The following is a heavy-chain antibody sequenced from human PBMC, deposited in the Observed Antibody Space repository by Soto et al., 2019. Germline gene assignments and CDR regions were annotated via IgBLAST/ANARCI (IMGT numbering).Heavy chain of an antibody. D-gene: IGHD2-15*01. J-gene: IGHJ3*02. CDR2: INPNSGGT. CDR1: GYTFTGYY. V-gene: IGHV1-2*04. Sequence: ASVKVSCKASGYTFTGYYMHWVRQAPGQGLEWMGWINPNSGGTNYAQQFQGWVTMTRDTSISTAYMELSRLRSDDTAVYDCARDRLCRGSSGYDVFDILGPATMVTVSS. CDR3: ARDRLCRGSSGYDVFDI.